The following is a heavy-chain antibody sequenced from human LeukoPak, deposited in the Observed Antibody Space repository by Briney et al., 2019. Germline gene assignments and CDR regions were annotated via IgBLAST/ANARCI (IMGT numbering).Heavy chain of an antibody. V-gene: IGHV3-7*01. CDR1: GFTFSSYS. D-gene: IGHD6-19*01. Sequence: GSLRLSCAASGFTFSSYSMNWVRQAPGKGLEWVANIKQDGSEKYYVDSVKGRFTISRDNAKNSLYLQMNSLRAEDTAVYYCARVGWLPPFDYWGQGTLVTVSS. CDR3: ARVGWLPPFDY. J-gene: IGHJ4*02. CDR2: IKQDGSEK.